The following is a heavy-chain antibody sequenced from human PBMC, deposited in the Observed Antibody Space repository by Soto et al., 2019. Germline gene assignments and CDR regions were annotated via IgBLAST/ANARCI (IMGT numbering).Heavy chain of an antibody. V-gene: IGHV1-58*01. CDR2: IVVGSGNT. CDR3: AADGRLVIYWGRSYYYGMDV. J-gene: IGHJ6*02. D-gene: IGHD7-27*01. Sequence: QMQLVQSGPEVKKHGTSVKVSCKASGFTFNSSAVQWVRQARGQGREWIAWIVVGSGNTNYAQKAEERVTITRAMSTTTADKELSSLRSEDTAVSYCAADGRLVIYWGRSYYYGMDVWGQGTTVTVS. CDR1: GFTFNSSA.